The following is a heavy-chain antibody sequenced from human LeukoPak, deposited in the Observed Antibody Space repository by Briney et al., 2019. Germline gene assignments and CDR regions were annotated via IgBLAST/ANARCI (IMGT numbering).Heavy chain of an antibody. D-gene: IGHD5-18*01. CDR1: GFIFSNYG. J-gene: IGHJ4*02. Sequence: GGSLRLSCAASGFIFSNYGMHWVRQAPGKGLEWVAFIQYNGTNKDYADSVKGRFTISRDNSKNTVSLQMNSLKPEDTAPYYCVKDIRRGYNFGYDQFAYWGQGTLVTVSS. V-gene: IGHV3-30*02. CDR3: VKDIRRGYNFGYDQFAY. CDR2: IQYNGTNK.